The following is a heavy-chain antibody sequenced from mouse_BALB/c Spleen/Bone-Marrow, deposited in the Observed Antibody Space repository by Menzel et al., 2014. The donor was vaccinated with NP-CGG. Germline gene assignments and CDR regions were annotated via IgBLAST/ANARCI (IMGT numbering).Heavy chain of an antibody. Sequence: GAELVKPGASVKLSCKASGYTFTSYYMCWVKQRPGQGLEWIGEINPSNGGTNFNEKFKTKATPTVDKSSSTAYMSLSSLTSEDSAVYYCTRSRRAMDHWGQGTSVTVSS. D-gene: IGHD2-12*01. V-gene: IGHV1S81*02. J-gene: IGHJ4*01. CDR1: GYTFTSYY. CDR2: INPSNGGT. CDR3: TRSRRAMDH.